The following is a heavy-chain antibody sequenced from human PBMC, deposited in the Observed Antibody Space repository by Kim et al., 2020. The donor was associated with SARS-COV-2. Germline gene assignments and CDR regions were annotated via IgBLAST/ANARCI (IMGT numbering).Heavy chain of an antibody. CDR3: VKGPHIGAIGMW. J-gene: IGHJ4*02. D-gene: IGHD6-13*01. CDR2: INEAGSNT. CDR1: GFTFSSFW. V-gene: IGHV3-7*01. Sequence: GGSLRLSCASSGFTFSSFWMSWHRQPPGKGLEWVAQINEAGSNTNYVDSVKGRFTISRDNVKNSLYLQMNSLRVEDTAVYYCVKGPHIGAIGMWWGQGNL.